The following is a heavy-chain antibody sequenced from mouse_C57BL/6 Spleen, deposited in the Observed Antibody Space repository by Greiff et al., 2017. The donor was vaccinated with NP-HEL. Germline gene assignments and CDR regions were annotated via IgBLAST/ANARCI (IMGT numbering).Heavy chain of an antibody. CDR2: ISYDGSN. J-gene: IGHJ4*01. CDR1: GYSITSGYY. CDR3: ARDGTGDAMDY. D-gene: IGHD4-1*01. V-gene: IGHV3-6*01. Sequence: EVQLQESGPGLVKPSQSLSLTCSVTGYSITSGYYWNWIRQFPGNKLEWMGYISYDGSNNYNPSLKNRISITRDTSKNQFFLKLNSVTTEDTATYYCARDGTGDAMDYWGQGTSVTVSS.